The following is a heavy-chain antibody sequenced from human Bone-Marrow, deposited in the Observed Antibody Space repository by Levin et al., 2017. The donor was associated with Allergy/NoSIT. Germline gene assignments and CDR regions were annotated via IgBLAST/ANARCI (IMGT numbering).Heavy chain of an antibody. J-gene: IGHJ6*02. V-gene: IGHV4-30-4*01. Sequence: SCTVSGASISSNDYYWSWIRQPPGKGLEWIGYIYSSGNTHYNPSLKSRVTMSLDASKYQISLKLNSVTAADTAVYYCARDRDYYDSSGYDIVYYGMDVWGQGTTVTVSS. CDR1: GASISSNDYY. D-gene: IGHD3-22*01. CDR2: IYSSGNT. CDR3: ARDRDYYDSSGYDIVYYGMDV.